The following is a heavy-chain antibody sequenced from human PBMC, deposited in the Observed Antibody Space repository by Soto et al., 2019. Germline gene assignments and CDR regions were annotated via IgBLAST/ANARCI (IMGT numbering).Heavy chain of an antibody. CDR3: AKDLEVARDSSGSIDY. D-gene: IGHD3-22*01. CDR1: GFTFSSYA. J-gene: IGHJ4*02. Sequence: GGSLRLSCAASGFTFSSYAMSWVRQAPGKGLEWVSAISGSGGSTYYADSVKGRFTISRDNSKNTLYLQMNSLRAEDTAVYYCAKDLEVARDSSGSIDYWGQGSQVTVSS. V-gene: IGHV3-23*01. CDR2: ISGSGGST.